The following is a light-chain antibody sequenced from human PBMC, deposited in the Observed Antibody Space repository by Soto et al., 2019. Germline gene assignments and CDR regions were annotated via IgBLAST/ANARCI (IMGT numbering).Light chain of an antibody. J-gene: IGLJ3*02. CDR3: CSYAGSYTWV. V-gene: IGLV2-11*02. Sequence: QSALTQPPSVSGSPGQSVTISCTGTSSGVGGYRYVSWYQQHPGTAPKLMIYDVTKRPSGVPDRFSGSKSGNTASLTISGLQSEDEADYFCCSYAGSYTWVFGGGTKLTVL. CDR2: DVT. CDR1: SSGVGGYRY.